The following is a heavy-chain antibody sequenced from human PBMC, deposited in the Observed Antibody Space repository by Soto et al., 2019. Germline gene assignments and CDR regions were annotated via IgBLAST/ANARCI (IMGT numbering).Heavy chain of an antibody. J-gene: IGHJ5*02. Sequence: QLQLQESGPGLVKPSETLSLTCTVSGGSISSSSYYWGWIRQPPGKGLEWIGSIYYSGSTYYNPSLKSRVTISVDTSKTQCSLKLSSVTAADTAVYYCARHRRTQEYCISTSCLGFDPWGQGTLVTVSS. D-gene: IGHD2-2*01. CDR1: GGSISSSSYY. CDR3: ARHRRTQEYCISTSCLGFDP. CDR2: IYYSGST. V-gene: IGHV4-39*01.